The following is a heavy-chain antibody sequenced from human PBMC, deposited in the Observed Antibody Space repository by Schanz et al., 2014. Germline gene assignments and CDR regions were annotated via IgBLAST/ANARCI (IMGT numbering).Heavy chain of an antibody. J-gene: IGHJ4*02. CDR1: GYTFTSYG. V-gene: IGHV1-69*04. CDR2: IIPILGIA. D-gene: IGHD6-6*01. CDR3: ARDQSPYTNSSDVRYFDY. Sequence: QVQLVQSGAEVKKPGASVKVSYKASGYTFTSYGISWVRQAPGQGLEWMGRIIPILGIANYAQKFQGRVTNTADKSTSTAYMDLRSLRSDDTAVYYCARDQSPYTNSSDVRYFDYWGQGSLVTVSS.